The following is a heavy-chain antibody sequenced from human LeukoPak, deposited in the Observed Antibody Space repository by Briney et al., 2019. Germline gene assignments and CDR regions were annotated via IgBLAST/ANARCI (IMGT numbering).Heavy chain of an antibody. CDR3: ARRRDLYSGSYYPFDY. V-gene: IGHV5-51*01. Sequence: PGESLKISCKGSGYRFTNYWIGWVRQMPGKGLEWMGTIYPGDSETRYSPSFQGQVTISADKSISTAYLQWSSLKASDTAMYYCARRRDLYSGSYYPFDYWGQGTLVTVSS. D-gene: IGHD1-26*01. J-gene: IGHJ4*02. CDR1: GYRFTNYW. CDR2: IYPGDSET.